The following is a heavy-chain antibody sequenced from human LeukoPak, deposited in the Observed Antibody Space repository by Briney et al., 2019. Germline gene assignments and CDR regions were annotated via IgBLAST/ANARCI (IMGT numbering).Heavy chain of an antibody. J-gene: IGHJ4*02. V-gene: IGHV4-39*07. D-gene: IGHD3-16*02. CDR3: ARVNRDFYDYVWGSYRYMLDY. CDR1: GGSISSSSYY. CDR2: IYYSGST. Sequence: PSETLSLTCTVSGGSISSSSYYWGWIRQPPGKGLEWIGSIYYSGSTNYNPSLKSRVTISVDTSKNQFSLKLSSVTAADTAVYYCARVNRDFYDYVWGSYRYMLDYWGQGTLVTVSS.